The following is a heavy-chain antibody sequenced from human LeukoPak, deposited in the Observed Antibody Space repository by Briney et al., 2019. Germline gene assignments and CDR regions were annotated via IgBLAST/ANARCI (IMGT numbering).Heavy chain of an antibody. CDR3: ARVGYRHPAFDI. Sequence: GGSLRLSCAASGLTLSSYEMNWVRQAPGKGLELFSYISSSGSTISYAGSVKGRFTIYRDNAKNSLYLQMNSLRAEDTAVYYCARVGYRHPAFDIWGQGTMVTVSS. CDR2: ISSSGSTI. D-gene: IGHD5-18*01. CDR1: GLTLSSYE. V-gene: IGHV3-48*03. J-gene: IGHJ3*02.